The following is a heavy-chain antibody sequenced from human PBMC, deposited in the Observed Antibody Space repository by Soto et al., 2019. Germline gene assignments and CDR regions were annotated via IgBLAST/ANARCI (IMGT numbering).Heavy chain of an antibody. CDR3: ARDQDY. CDR1: GGSISSYY. J-gene: IGHJ4*02. V-gene: IGHV4-59*12. CDR2: IYYTGST. Sequence: SETLSLTCTISGGSISSYYWSWLRQPPGKGLEWIGYIYYTGSTNYNPSIKSRVTISVDTSKNQFSLNLRSVTTADTAMYYCARDQDYWGQGTLVTVSS.